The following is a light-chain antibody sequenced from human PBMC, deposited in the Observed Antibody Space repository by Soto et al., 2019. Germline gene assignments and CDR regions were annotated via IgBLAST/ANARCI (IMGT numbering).Light chain of an antibody. V-gene: IGLV7-46*01. Sequence: QAVVTQEPSLTVSPGGTVTLTCGSSTGAVTSGHYPYWFQQKAGQAPRTLICDTTNKHSWTPARFSGSLLGGKAALTLSGAQPEDEADYYCLLTYTDTRVFGTGTKLPS. CDR2: DTT. CDR1: TGAVTSGHY. CDR3: LLTYTDTRV. J-gene: IGLJ1*01.